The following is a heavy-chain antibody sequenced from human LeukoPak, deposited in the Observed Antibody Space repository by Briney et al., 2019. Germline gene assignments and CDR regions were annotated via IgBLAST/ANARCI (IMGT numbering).Heavy chain of an antibody. D-gene: IGHD5-18*01. CDR2: INPSGGST. V-gene: IGHV1-46*01. J-gene: IGHJ4*02. CDR1: GGTFSSYT. CDR3: ATTRGYSYGDLDY. Sequence: ASVKVSCKASGGTFSSYTISWVRQAPGQGLEWMGIINPSGGSTSYAQKFQGRVTMTRDTSTSTVYMELSSLRSEDTAVYYCATTRGYSYGDLDYWGQGTLVTVSS.